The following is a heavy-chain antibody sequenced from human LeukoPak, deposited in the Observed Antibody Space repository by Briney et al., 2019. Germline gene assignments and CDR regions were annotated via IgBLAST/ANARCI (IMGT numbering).Heavy chain of an antibody. Sequence: GPLRLSCAASGFTFSSYWMSWVRQAPGKGLEWVANIKHDESEKYYVDSVQGRFTISRDNAKNSLYLQMNSLRAEDTAGYYCASVTYYYGSGSCIYFDYWGQGTLVTVS. V-gene: IGHV3-7*01. CDR3: ASVTYYYGSGSCIYFDY. D-gene: IGHD3-10*01. J-gene: IGHJ4*02. CDR2: IKHDESEK. CDR1: GFTFSSYW.